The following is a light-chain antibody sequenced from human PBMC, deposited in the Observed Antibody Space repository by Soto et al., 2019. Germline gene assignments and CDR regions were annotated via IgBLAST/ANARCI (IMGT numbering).Light chain of an antibody. CDR3: QQYGSSPWT. Sequence: EVVLTQSPGTLSLSPGDRASLSCRASQTVSSSYLAWYQQKPGQAPRLLIYGASSRATCIPDRFSGSGSGTDFTLTISRLEPEDFAVYYCQQYGSSPWTFGQGTKVDIK. CDR1: QTVSSSY. CDR2: GAS. J-gene: IGKJ1*01. V-gene: IGKV3-20*01.